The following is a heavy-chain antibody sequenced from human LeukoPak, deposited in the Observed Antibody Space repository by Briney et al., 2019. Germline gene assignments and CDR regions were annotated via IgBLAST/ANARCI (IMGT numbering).Heavy chain of an antibody. CDR1: GYTFTSYD. Sequence: ASVKVSCKASGYTFTSYDINWVRQATGQGLEWMGWMNPNSGNTGYAQKFQGRVTMTRNTSISTAYMELSRLRSDDTAVYYCAKLLYYYDSSQPYWGQGTLVTVSS. D-gene: IGHD3-22*01. V-gene: IGHV1-8*01. J-gene: IGHJ4*02. CDR2: MNPNSGNT. CDR3: AKLLYYYDSSQPY.